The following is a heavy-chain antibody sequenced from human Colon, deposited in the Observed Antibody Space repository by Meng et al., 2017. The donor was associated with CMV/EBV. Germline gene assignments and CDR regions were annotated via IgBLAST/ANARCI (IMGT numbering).Heavy chain of an antibody. CDR2: IYYTGND. CDR1: GDSISGRSYY. Sequence: QVQLQEPGPGLVKPSETLSLTGPVSGDSISGRSYYWGWIRQPPGKGLEWIASIYYTGNDYHNPSLKSRVTISIDTSNNQFSLRLTSVTAADTAVYYCARMALHWYFDLWGRGTLVTVSS. J-gene: IGHJ2*01. D-gene: IGHD5-24*01. CDR3: ARMALHWYFDL. V-gene: IGHV4-39*07.